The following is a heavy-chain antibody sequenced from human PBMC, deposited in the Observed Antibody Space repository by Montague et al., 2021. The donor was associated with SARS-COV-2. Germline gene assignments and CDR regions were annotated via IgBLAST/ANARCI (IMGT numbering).Heavy chain of an antibody. D-gene: IGHD3-3*01. CDR2: IYYSGST. Sequence: SETLSLTCTVSGSSISSSSYYWGWIRQPPGKGLEWIGSIYYSGSTYYNPSLKSRVTISVDTSKNQFSLKLSSVTAADTAVYYCARHSGRDTIFGLFIIPDAFDIWGQGTMVTVSS. CDR3: ARHSGRDTIFGLFIIPDAFDI. V-gene: IGHV4-39*01. J-gene: IGHJ3*02. CDR1: GSSISSSSYY.